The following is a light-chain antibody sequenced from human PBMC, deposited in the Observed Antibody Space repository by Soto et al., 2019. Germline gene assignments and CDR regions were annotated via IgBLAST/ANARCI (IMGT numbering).Light chain of an antibody. CDR3: MQALQIRVE. CDR1: QSLLHSDGYNY. CDR2: LGS. Sequence: DSVMTQFPLSLSVTPGEPASISCRSSQSLLHSDGYNYLDWYVQKPGQSPQLLIYLGSNRASGVPDRFSGSGSGTDCTLQISRVEAEDVGVYYCMQALQIRVEFGQGTKVEIK. V-gene: IGKV2-28*01. J-gene: IGKJ1*01.